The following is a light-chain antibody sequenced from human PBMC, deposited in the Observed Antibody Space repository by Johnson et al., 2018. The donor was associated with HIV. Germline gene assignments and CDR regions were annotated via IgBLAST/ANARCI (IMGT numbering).Light chain of an antibody. CDR2: DNN. J-gene: IGLJ1*01. CDR1: SSNIGDNY. V-gene: IGLV1-51*01. Sequence: QSALTQPPSVSAAPGQKVTISCSGSSSNIGDNYVSWYQQVPGTAPKLLIYDNNKRPSGIPDRFSGSKSGTSATLDITGLQTGDEADYYCGTWDSRLSAVPFGTGTKVTVL. CDR3: GTWDSRLSAVP.